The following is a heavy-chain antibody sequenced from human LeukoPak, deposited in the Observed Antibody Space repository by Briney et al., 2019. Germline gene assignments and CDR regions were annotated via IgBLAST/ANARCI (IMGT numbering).Heavy chain of an antibody. J-gene: IGHJ6*03. CDR3: AREGFGWFGEPYAAHYYYYMDV. V-gene: IGHV3-7*01. D-gene: IGHD3-10*01. Sequence: PGGSLRLSCAASGFTFSSYWMSWVRQAPGKGLEWVANIKQDGSEKYYVDSVKGRFTISRDNAKNSLYLQMNSLRAEDAAVYYCAREGFGWFGEPYAAHYYYYMDVWGKGTTVTISS. CDR1: GFTFSSYW. CDR2: IKQDGSEK.